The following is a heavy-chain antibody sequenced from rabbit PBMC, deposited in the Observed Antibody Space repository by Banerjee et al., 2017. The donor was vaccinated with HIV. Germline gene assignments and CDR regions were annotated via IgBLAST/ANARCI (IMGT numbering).Heavy chain of an antibody. D-gene: IGHD7-1*01. CDR1: GFSFSSGYD. V-gene: IGHV1S40*01. Sequence: QSLEESGGGLVKPGASLTLTCKASGFSFSSGYDMCWVRQAPGKGLEWIACSYAGTSSSTYSAIWAKGRFTISKTSSTTVTLQMTSLTAADTATYFCARDTGTSFSTYGMDLWGPGTLVTVS. CDR3: ARDTGTSFSTYGMDL. J-gene: IGHJ6*01. CDR2: SYAGTSSST.